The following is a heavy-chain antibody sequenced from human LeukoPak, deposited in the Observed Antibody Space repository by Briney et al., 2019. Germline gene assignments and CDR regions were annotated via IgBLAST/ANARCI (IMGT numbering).Heavy chain of an antibody. V-gene: IGHV3-30*02. J-gene: IGHJ4*02. CDR1: GFTFSNYG. CDR2: IRYDGSNK. Sequence: GGSLRLSCAASGFTFSNYGMHWVRQAPGKGLEWVAFIRYDGSNKYYADSVKGRFTISRDNSKNTLYLQMNSLRAEDTAVYYCAKGYCSSTSCYTGTVFDYWGQGTLVTVSS. CDR3: AKGYCSSTSCYTGTVFDY. D-gene: IGHD2-2*02.